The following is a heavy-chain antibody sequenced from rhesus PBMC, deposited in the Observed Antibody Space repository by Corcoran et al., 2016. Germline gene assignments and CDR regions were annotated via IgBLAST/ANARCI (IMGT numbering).Heavy chain of an antibody. CDR1: GASISSNW. V-gene: IGHV4-80*01. J-gene: IGHJ6*01. CDR3: ARLPDYYDSGYYRGGLDS. CDR2: INGNRGST. Sequence: QVQLQESGPGLVKPSETLSLTCTVSGASISSNWWSWIRQPPGKGLGWIGEINGNRGSTNYNPSLKSRVTISKDASKNQFSLKLSSVTAADTAVYYCARLPDYYDSGYYRGGLDSWGQGVVVTVSS. D-gene: IGHD3-28*01.